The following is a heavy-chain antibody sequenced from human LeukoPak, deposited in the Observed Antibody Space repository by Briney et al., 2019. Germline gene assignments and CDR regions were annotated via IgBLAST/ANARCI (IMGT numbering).Heavy chain of an antibody. Sequence: AGSLRLSCTASGFTFSTYAMSWVRQAPGKGLEWVSAIGGSGVDTYYTDSVKGRFTISRDNSRNTVYLRMNSLRAEDTAIYYCAKIPHPTYYFDSWGQGTLVTVSS. J-gene: IGHJ4*02. CDR3: AKIPHPTYYFDS. V-gene: IGHV3-23*01. CDR1: GFTFSTYA. CDR2: IGGSGVDT.